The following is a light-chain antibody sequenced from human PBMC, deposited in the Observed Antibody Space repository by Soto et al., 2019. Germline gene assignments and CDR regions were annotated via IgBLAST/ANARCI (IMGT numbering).Light chain of an antibody. Sequence: EIVMTQPPATLSVSPGDRATLSCRASQSVRSNLAWYQQKPGQAPRLLIYGASTRATGLPARFSGSGSGTDFTLTISSLQSEDFAVYYCQQYNTWPPITFGQGTRLEIK. CDR1: QSVRSN. J-gene: IGKJ5*01. CDR2: GAS. V-gene: IGKV3-15*01. CDR3: QQYNTWPPIT.